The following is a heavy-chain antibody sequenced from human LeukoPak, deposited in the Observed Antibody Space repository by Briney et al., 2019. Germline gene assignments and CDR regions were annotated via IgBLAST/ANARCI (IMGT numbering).Heavy chain of an antibody. D-gene: IGHD3-9*01. CDR2: ITWNSGST. CDR1: GFTFDYYA. J-gene: IGHJ5*02. V-gene: IGHV3-9*01. Sequence: PGRSLRLSCAASGFTFDYYAMHWVRQAPGKGLEWVSGITWNSGSTGYGDSVKGRFTISRDNAKNSLYLEMNSLRAEDTAFYYCAKGLYYDILTGNWFDPWGQGVLVTVSS. CDR3: AKGLYYDILTGNWFDP.